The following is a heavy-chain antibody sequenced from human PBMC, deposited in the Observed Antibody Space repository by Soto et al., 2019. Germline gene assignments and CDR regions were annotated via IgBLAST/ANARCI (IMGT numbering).Heavy chain of an antibody. CDR2: IYYSGST. J-gene: IGHJ4*02. CDR3: ARNPEGIFGVVSDYFDY. Sequence: SETLSLTCTVSGGSISSYYWSWIRQPPGKGLEWIGYIYYSGSTNYNPSLKSRVTISVDTSKNQFSLKLSSVTAADTAVYYCARNPEGIFGVVSDYFDYWGQGTLVTVSS. CDR1: GGSISSYY. D-gene: IGHD3-3*01. V-gene: IGHV4-59*01.